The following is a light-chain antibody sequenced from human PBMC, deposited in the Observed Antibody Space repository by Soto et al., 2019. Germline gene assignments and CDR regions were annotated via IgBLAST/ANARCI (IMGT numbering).Light chain of an antibody. CDR1: QSVSSS. J-gene: IGKJ3*01. CDR3: QQRSNWPPDFT. CDR2: DAS. Sequence: EIVLTQSPATLSLSPGERATLSCRASQSVSSSLAWYQQKPGQAPRLLIYDASNRATGIPARFSGSGSGTDFTLTISSLEPEAFAVYYCQQRSNWPPDFTFGPGTKVDIK. V-gene: IGKV3-11*01.